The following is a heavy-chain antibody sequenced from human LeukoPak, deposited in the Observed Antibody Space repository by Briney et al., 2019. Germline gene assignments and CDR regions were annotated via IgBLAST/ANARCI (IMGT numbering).Heavy chain of an antibody. D-gene: IGHD3-22*01. J-gene: IGHJ4*02. Sequence: SVKVSCKASGGTFSSYAISWVRQAPGQGLEWMGGIIPIFGTANYAQKFQGRVTMTRDTSTTTVYMELSSLRSEDTAVYYCASFYDSSGYPTNYWGQGTLVTVSS. CDR3: ASFYDSSGYPTNY. V-gene: IGHV1-69*05. CDR1: GGTFSSYA. CDR2: IIPIFGTA.